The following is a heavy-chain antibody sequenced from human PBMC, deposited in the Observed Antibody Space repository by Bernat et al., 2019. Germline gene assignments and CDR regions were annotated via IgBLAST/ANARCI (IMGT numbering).Heavy chain of an antibody. CDR2: IIPIFGTA. V-gene: IGHV1-69*06. Sequence: QVQLVQSGAEVKKPGSSVTVSCKASGGTFSSYAISWVRQAPGQGLEWMGGIIPIFGTANYAQKFQGRVTITADKSTSTAYMELSSLRSEDTAVYYCARDQGGYCSGGSCHYWYFDLWGRGTLVTVSS. CDR1: GGTFSSYA. CDR3: ARDQGGYCSGGSCHYWYFDL. D-gene: IGHD2-15*01. J-gene: IGHJ2*01.